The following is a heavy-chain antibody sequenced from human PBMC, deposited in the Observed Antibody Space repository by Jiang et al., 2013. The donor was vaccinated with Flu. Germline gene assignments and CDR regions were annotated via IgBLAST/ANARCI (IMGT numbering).Heavy chain of an antibody. CDR3: ARDQILSCSGGSCFSGSAFDI. D-gene: IGHD2-15*01. CDR1: GGSIGSTTYY. Sequence: GLLKPSETLSLTCTVSGGSIGSTTYYWGWIRQPPGKGLEWLGSVYFSGTTYYNPSLKSRVTISVDTSKNEFSLKLNSVTAADTAVYFCARDQILSCSGGSCFSGSAFDICGQGTMVTVSS. CDR2: VYFSGTT. J-gene: IGHJ3*02. V-gene: IGHV4-39*07.